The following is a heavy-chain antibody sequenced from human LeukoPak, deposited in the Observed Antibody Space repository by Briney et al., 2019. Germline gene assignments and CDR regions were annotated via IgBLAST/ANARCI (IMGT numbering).Heavy chain of an antibody. CDR3: TRDRSRAEDD. Sequence: PGGSLRPSCAASGFTFSGHWMSWVRRAPGKGLEWVANINQGGSDKYYVDSVKGRFTISRDNANNLLYLQMNSLRGEDTAVYYCTRDRSRAEDDWGQGTLVTVSS. V-gene: IGHV3-7*01. CDR1: GFTFSGHW. J-gene: IGHJ4*02. CDR2: INQGGSDK. D-gene: IGHD1-14*01.